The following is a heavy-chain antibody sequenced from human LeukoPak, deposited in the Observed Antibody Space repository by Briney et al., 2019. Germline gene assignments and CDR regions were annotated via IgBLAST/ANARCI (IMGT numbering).Heavy chain of an antibody. J-gene: IGHJ4*01. V-gene: IGHV3-48*01. CDR2: ISSSNTSSTI. CDR1: GFTLNAYN. D-gene: IGHD2-8*01. Sequence: GGSLRLSCAASGFTLNAYNMNWVRQAPGKGLEWVSYISSSNTSSTIHYAGSVKGRFTISRDIAENSLFLQMNSLRAEDTAVYYCARVPHYCTIGVCYDYWGRGTLVTVSS. CDR3: ARVPHYCTIGVCYDY.